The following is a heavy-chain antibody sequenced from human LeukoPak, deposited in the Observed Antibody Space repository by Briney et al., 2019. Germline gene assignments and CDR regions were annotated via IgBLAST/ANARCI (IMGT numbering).Heavy chain of an antibody. Sequence: PSETLSLTCTVSGGSISSYYWSWIRQPPGKGLEWIGYIYYSGSTNYNPSLKSRVTISVDTSKNQFSLKLSSVTAADTAVYYCARMELAYCGGDCYFFDYWGQGTLVTVSS. J-gene: IGHJ4*02. CDR2: IYYSGST. CDR3: ARMELAYCGGDCYFFDY. V-gene: IGHV4-59*01. D-gene: IGHD2-21*02. CDR1: GGSISSYY.